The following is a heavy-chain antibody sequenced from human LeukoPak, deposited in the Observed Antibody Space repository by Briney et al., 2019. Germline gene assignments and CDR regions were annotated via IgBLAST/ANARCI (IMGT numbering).Heavy chain of an antibody. J-gene: IGHJ6*03. Sequence: GASVKVSCKASGYTLTSYDINWVRQATGQGLEWMGWMNPNSGNTGYAQKFQGRVTITRNTSISTAYMELSSLRSEDTAVYYCARGNPYYDFWSGHYYYYYYMDVWGKGTTVTVSS. D-gene: IGHD3-3*01. CDR1: GYTLTSYD. V-gene: IGHV1-8*03. CDR2: MNPNSGNT. CDR3: ARGNPYYDFWSGHYYYYYYMDV.